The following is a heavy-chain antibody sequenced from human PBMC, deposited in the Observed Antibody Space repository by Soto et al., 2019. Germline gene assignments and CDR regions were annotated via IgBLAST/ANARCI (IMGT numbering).Heavy chain of an antibody. J-gene: IGHJ4*02. Sequence: GGSLRLSCAASGFTVSSNYMSWVRQAPGKGLEWVSVIYSGGSTYYADSVKGRFTISRDNSKNTLYLQMNSLRAEDTAVYYCARAADDISGYPTHFDYWGQGTLVTVSS. CDR2: IYSGGST. CDR1: GFTVSSNY. V-gene: IGHV3-53*01. CDR3: ARAADDISGYPTHFDY. D-gene: IGHD3-22*01.